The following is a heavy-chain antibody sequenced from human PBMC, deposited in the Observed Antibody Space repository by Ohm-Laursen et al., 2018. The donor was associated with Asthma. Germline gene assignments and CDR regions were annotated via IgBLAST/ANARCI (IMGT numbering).Heavy chain of an antibody. CDR3: AHLVDHFSYGMDV. D-gene: IGHD5-24*01. J-gene: IGHJ6*02. CDR1: GFSLTTGGVG. CDR2: IYWNDDK. V-gene: IGHV2-5*01. Sequence: TQTLTLTCTFSGFSLTTGGVGAGWVRQPPGKALEWLTHIYWNDDKRYSPSLKSRLTTTKDTSKNQVVLTITNIVPVDTATYYCAHLVDHFSYGMDVWGQGTTVTVSS.